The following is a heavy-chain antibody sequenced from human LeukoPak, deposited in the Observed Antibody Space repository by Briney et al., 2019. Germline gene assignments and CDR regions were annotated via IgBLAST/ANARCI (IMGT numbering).Heavy chain of an antibody. CDR1: GGSISGYY. V-gene: IGHV4-4*07. CDR2: IYTSGST. Sequence: PSETLSLTCTVSGGSISGYYWSWIRQPAGEGLEWIWGIYTSGSTNYNPSLKSRVTMSVDTSKNQFSLKLSSVTAADTAVYYCARDSAAAGTVDYWGQGTLVTVSS. CDR3: ARDSAAAGTVDY. D-gene: IGHD6-13*01. J-gene: IGHJ4*02.